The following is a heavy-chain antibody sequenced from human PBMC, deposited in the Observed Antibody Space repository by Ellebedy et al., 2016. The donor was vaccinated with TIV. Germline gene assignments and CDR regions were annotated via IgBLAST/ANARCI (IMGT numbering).Heavy chain of an antibody. V-gene: IGHV3-30*18. D-gene: IGHD5-18*01. CDR1: GFTFSSYG. CDR2: ISYDGSNK. J-gene: IGHJ4*02. Sequence: GGSLRLSXAASGFTFSSYGMHWVRQAPGKGLEWVAVISYDGSNKYYADSVKGRFTISRDNSKNTLYLQMNSLRAEDTAVYYCAKDLYGYSYGSPFDYWGQGTLVTVSS. CDR3: AKDLYGYSYGSPFDY.